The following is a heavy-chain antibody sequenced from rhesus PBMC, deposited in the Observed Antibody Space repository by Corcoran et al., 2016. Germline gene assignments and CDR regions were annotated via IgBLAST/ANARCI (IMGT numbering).Heavy chain of an antibody. J-gene: IGHJ4*01. D-gene: IGHD2-15*01. V-gene: IGHV4-122*02. CDR1: GGTISSGYYY. CDR3: ARGRIVVVLTAPYRYFDY. Sequence: QVQLQESGPGLVKPSETLSLTCAVSGGTISSGYYYWSWIRQPPGKGLEWIGYITYSARPSYNSSLMSRVTMSRDTSKNQFSLKLSSVTAADTAVYYCARGRIVVVLTAPYRYFDYWGQGVLVTVSS. CDR2: ITYSARP.